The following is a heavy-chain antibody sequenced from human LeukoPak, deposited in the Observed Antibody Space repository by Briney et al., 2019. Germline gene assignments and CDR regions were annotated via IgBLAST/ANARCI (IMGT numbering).Heavy chain of an antibody. Sequence: PGGSLRLSCAASGYTFSDFSVNWVRQAPGKGLEWVSSISVRSNYRYYADSVRGRFTISRDDARDSLFMQMNSLGAEDTAVHFCVRLRGNSDRSGYYYYYDYWGQGTLVTVSS. D-gene: IGHD3-22*01. CDR3: VRLRGNSDRSGYYYYYDY. CDR2: ISVRSNYR. V-gene: IGHV3-21*01. CDR1: GYTFSDFS. J-gene: IGHJ4*02.